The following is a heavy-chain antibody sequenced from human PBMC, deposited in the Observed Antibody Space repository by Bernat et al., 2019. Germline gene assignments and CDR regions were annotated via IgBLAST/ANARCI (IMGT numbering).Heavy chain of an antibody. J-gene: IGHJ6*02. CDR3: ARDVRRLMDYDCWSGPDYNYYYGMDV. V-gene: IGHV3-30-3*01. CDR1: GFTFSSYA. D-gene: IGHD3-3*01. Sequence: QVQLVESGGGVVQPGRSLRLSCAASGFTFSSYAMHWVRQAPGKGLEWVAVISYDGSNKYYADSVKGRFTISRDNSKNTLYLQMNSLRAEDTAVYYWARDVRRLMDYDCWSGPDYNYYYGMDVWGQGTTVTVSS. CDR2: ISYDGSNK.